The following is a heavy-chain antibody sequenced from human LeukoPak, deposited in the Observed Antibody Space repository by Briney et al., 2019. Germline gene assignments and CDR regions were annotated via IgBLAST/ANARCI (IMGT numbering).Heavy chain of an antibody. CDR1: GFTFSSYS. J-gene: IGHJ4*02. CDR2: ISSSSSYI. Sequence: GGSLRLSCAASGFTFSSYSMNWVRQAPGKGLEWVSSISSSSSYIYYADSVKGRFTISRDNAKNSLYLQMNSLRAEDTAVYYCARGSFVLEWLFDYWGQGTLVTVSS. D-gene: IGHD3-3*01. CDR3: ARGSFVLEWLFDY. V-gene: IGHV3-21*01.